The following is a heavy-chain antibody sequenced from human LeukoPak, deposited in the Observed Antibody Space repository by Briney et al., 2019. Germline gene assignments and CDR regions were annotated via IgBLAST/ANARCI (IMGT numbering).Heavy chain of an antibody. CDR1: GFTFSSYG. Sequence: GGSLRLSCAASGFTFSSYGMHWVRQAPGKGLEWVAVIWSDGSNKYYADSVKGRFTISRDNSKNTLYLQMNSLRAEDTAVYYCARSGDDYGDYIDYWGQGTLVTVSS. CDR2: IWSDGSNK. J-gene: IGHJ4*02. D-gene: IGHD4-17*01. CDR3: ARSGDDYGDYIDY. V-gene: IGHV3-33*01.